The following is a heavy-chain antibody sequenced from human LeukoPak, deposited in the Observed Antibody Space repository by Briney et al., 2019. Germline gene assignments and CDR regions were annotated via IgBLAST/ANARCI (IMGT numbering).Heavy chain of an antibody. D-gene: IGHD5/OR15-5a*01. J-gene: IGHJ3*01. CDR2: INPKSGGT. CDR1: GYTFTGYY. V-gene: IGHV1-2*02. Sequence: ASVKVSCKASGYTFTGYYMHWVRQAPGQGLEWMGWINPKSGGTEFAQMFQGRVTMTRDTSISTAYLELSRLRLDDTAVYYCAREPYNVYGSYALDFWGHGTMVTVSS. CDR3: AREPYNVYGSYALDF.